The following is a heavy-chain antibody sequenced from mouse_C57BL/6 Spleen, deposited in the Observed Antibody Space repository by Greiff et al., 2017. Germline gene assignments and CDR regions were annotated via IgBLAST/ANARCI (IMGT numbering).Heavy chain of an antibody. D-gene: IGHD1-1*01. CDR3: TSPLLQRFY. V-gene: IGHV1-15*01. CDR2: IDPETGGT. Sequence: QVQLQQSGAELVRPGASVTLSCKASGYTFTDYEMHWVKQTPVHGLEWIGAIDPETGGTAYNQKFKGKAILTADKSSSTAYMELRSLTSEDSAVYYCTSPLLQRFYWGQGTTLTVSS. J-gene: IGHJ2*01. CDR1: GYTFTDYE.